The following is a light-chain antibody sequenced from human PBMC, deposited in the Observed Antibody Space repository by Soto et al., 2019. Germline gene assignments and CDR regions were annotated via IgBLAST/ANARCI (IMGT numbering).Light chain of an antibody. V-gene: IGLV8-61*01. Sequence: QAVVTQEPSFSVSPGGTVTLTCGLSSGSVSSSYYPSWYQQTPGQAPRTLIYDAYTRSSGVPDRFSGSIVGNKAALTITGAQADDESDYYCALYMGNGIVTFGGGTQLTV. J-gene: IGLJ2*01. CDR1: SGSVSSSYY. CDR2: DAY. CDR3: ALYMGNGIVT.